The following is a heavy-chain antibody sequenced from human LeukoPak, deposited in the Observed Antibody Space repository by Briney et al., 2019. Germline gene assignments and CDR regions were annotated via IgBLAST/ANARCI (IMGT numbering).Heavy chain of an antibody. CDR2: ISSGAGSI. CDR3: ARGVGTTYTDAFDI. Sequence: GGSLRLSCTASGFTFSDYEMNWVRQAPGKGLEWVSYISSGAGSIYYADSVKGRFTISRDNAKDSLYLQMNSLRAEDTALYYCARGVGTTYTDAFDIWGQGTVVTVSS. J-gene: IGHJ3*02. D-gene: IGHD2/OR15-2a*01. V-gene: IGHV3-48*03. CDR1: GFTFSDYE.